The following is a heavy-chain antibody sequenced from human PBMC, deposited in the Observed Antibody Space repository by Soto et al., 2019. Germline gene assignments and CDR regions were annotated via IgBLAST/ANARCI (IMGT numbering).Heavy chain of an antibody. CDR2: IYYSGST. CDR1: GGSISSGDYY. D-gene: IGHD3-22*01. J-gene: IGHJ4*02. CDR3: ARVSSSGPFDY. Sequence: SETLSLTCTVSGGSISSGDYYWSWIRQPPGKGLEWIGYIYYSGSTYYNPSLKSRVIISADTFKNQFSLKLSSVTAADTAVYYCARVSSSGPFDYWGQGILVTVSS. V-gene: IGHV4-30-4*01.